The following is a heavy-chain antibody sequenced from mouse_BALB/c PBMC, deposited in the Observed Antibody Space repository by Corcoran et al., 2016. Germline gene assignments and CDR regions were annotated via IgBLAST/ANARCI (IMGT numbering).Heavy chain of an antibody. J-gene: IGHJ1*01. CDR1: GFNIKDTY. Sequence: EVQLQQSGAELVKPGASVKLSCTASGFNIKDTYMHWVKQRPEQGLEWIGRIDPANGNTKYDPKFQGKATITAATSSNTAYLQISSLTYEDTAVYYCANWDWYFDGWGEGTTVTVSS. V-gene: IGHV14-3*02. D-gene: IGHD4-1*01. CDR2: IDPANGNT. CDR3: ANWDWYFDG.